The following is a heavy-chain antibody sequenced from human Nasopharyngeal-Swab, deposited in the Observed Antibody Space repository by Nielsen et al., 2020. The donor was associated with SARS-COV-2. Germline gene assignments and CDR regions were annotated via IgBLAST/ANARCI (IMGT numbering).Heavy chain of an antibody. J-gene: IGHJ1*01. Sequence: LRLSCAASGFTFDDYAMHWVRQAPGKGLEGVSGISWNSGSIGCADSVKGRFTISRDNAKNSLYLQMNSLRAEDTALYYCAKEFWSGAPGLGHWGQGTLVTVSS. CDR2: ISWNSGSI. V-gene: IGHV3-9*01. D-gene: IGHD3-3*01. CDR1: GFTFDDYA. CDR3: AKEFWSGAPGLGH.